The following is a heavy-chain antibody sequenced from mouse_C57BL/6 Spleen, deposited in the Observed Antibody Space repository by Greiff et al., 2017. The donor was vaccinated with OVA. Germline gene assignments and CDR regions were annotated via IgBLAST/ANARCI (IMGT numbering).Heavy chain of an antibody. CDR2: IYPSDSET. Sequence: VQLQQPGAELVRPGSSVKLSCKASGYTFPSYWMDWVKQRPGQGLEWLGNIYPSDSETHYNQKFKDKATLTVDKSSSTADMQLRSLTSEDAAVYYCAPHITTVLEEGYFDFWGTGTTVTVSS. D-gene: IGHD1-1*01. CDR3: APHITTVLEEGYFDF. CDR1: GYTFPSYW. V-gene: IGHV1-61*01. J-gene: IGHJ1*03.